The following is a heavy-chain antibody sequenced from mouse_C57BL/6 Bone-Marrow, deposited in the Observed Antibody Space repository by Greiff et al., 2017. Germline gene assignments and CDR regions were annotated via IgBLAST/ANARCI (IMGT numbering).Heavy chain of an antibody. Sequence: EVKLVESGGDLVKPGGSLKLSCAASGFTFSSYGMSWVRQTPDKRLEWVATISSGGSYTYYPDSVKGRFTISRDNAKNTLYLQMSSLKSEDTAMYYCARLGYGGEAMDYWGQGTSVTVSS. CDR3: ARLGYGGEAMDY. V-gene: IGHV5-6*01. J-gene: IGHJ4*01. CDR2: ISSGGSYT. CDR1: GFTFSSYG. D-gene: IGHD1-1*01.